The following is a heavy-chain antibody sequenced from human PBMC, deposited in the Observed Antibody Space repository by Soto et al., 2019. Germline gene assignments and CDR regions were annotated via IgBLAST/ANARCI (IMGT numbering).Heavy chain of an antibody. Sequence: EVQMLESGGGLVQPGGSLRLSCAASGFTFSSSAMNWVRQAPGKGLEWVSSISNSGGTTSYADSVKGRFTISRDNSKNTLYLQMNSLRAEDTAVYYCAKGSRVAYYYCMDVWGKGTTVTVSS. CDR3: AKGSRVAYYYCMDV. CDR2: ISNSGGTT. J-gene: IGHJ6*03. CDR1: GFTFSSSA. V-gene: IGHV3-23*01.